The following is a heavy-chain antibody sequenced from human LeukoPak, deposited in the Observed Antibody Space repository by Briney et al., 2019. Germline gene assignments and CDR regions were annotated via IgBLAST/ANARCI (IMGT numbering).Heavy chain of an antibody. Sequence: SETLSLTCTVSGVSISSGGYYWSWIRQHPGKGLEWIGYIYYSGSTYYNPSLKSRVTISVDTSKNQFSLKLSSVTAADTAVYYCARGPYDFWSGLVWFDPWGQGTLVTVSS. CDR3: ARGPYDFWSGLVWFDP. D-gene: IGHD3-3*01. CDR2: IYYSGST. CDR1: GVSISSGGYY. J-gene: IGHJ5*02. V-gene: IGHV4-31*03.